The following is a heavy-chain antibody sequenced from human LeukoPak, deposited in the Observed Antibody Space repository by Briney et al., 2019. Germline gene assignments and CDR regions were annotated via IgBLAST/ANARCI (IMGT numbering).Heavy chain of an antibody. CDR1: GFTFSDYY. J-gene: IGHJ6*02. CDR2: ISGIGSTI. V-gene: IGHV3-11*01. Sequence: GGSLRLSCAASGFTFSDYYMTWIRQAPGKGLEWVSYISGIGSTIYYADSVKGRFTISRDNAKNSLNLQMNTLRAEDTAVYYCARVAAAHGMDVWGQGTTVTVSS. D-gene: IGHD6-13*01. CDR3: ARVAAAHGMDV.